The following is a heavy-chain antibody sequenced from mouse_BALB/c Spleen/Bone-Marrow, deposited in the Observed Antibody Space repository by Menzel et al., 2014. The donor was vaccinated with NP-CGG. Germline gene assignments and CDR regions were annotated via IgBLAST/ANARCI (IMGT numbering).Heavy chain of an antibody. CDR3: ARPGDYDAMDY. Sequence: EVQVVESGGGLVQPGGSLKLSCAASGFDFGRYWMSWVRQAPGKGLEWIGEINPDSSSISYTPSLKDKFIISRDNAKNTLYLQMSKVRSEDTALYYCARPGDYDAMDYWGQGTSVTVSS. CDR1: GFDFGRYW. CDR2: INPDSSSI. V-gene: IGHV4-1*02. J-gene: IGHJ4*01.